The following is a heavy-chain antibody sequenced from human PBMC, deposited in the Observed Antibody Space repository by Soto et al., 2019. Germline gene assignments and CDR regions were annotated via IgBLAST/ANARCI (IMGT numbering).Heavy chain of an antibody. V-gene: IGHV4-4*02. CDR3: ATRDSSRFY. Sequence: QVQLQESGPGLVKPSGTLSLTCAVSGVSISSHYWWTLVRQPPVKGLEWIGESHQSGNTNHNSSLESLVTISVDKSTNQFSLKLTSLTVAETAVYYCATRDSSRFYWGKGTLVAVSS. CDR2: SHQSGNT. D-gene: IGHD6-13*01. CDR1: GVSISSHYW. J-gene: IGHJ4*02.